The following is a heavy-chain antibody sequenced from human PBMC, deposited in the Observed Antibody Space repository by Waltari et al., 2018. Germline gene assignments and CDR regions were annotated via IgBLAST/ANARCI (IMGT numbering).Heavy chain of an antibody. V-gene: IGHV4-34*01. CDR2: INHSGST. Sequence: QVQLQQWGAGLLKPSETLSLTCAVYGGSFRGYYWSWNRQPPGKGLEWIGEINHSGSTNYNPSLKSRVTISVDTSKNQFSLKLSSVTAADTAVYYCARDLYCSSTSCRDYWGQGTLVTVSS. D-gene: IGHD2-2*01. J-gene: IGHJ4*02. CDR3: ARDLYCSSTSCRDY. CDR1: GGSFRGYY.